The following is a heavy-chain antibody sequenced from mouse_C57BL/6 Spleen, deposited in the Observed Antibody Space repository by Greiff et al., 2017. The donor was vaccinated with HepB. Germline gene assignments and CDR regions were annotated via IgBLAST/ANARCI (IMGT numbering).Heavy chain of an antibody. J-gene: IGHJ1*03. CDR1: GFTFSDYY. V-gene: IGHV5-12*01. Sequence: EVKLVESGGGLVQPGGSLTLSCAASGFTFSDYYMYWVRQTPEKRLEWVAYISNGGGSTYYPDTVKGRFTISRDNAKNTLYLQMSRLKSEDTAMYYCARQGIYYGNYGGYFDVWGTGTTVTVSS. D-gene: IGHD2-1*01. CDR2: ISNGGGST. CDR3: ARQGIYYGNYGGYFDV.